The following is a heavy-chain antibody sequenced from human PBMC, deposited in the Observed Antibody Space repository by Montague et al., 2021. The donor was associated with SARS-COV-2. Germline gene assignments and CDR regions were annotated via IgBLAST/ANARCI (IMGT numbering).Heavy chain of an antibody. CDR1: GGSFSGYY. Sequence: SETLSLTCAVYGGSFSGYYWSWIRQPPGKGLEWIGEINHSGSTNYNPSLKSRVTISVDTSKNQFSLKLSSVTAADTAVYYCAANYGSGSYSTYYYGMDVWGQGTTVTVSS. J-gene: IGHJ6*02. D-gene: IGHD3-10*01. CDR2: INHSGST. CDR3: AANYGSGSYSTYYYGMDV. V-gene: IGHV4-34*01.